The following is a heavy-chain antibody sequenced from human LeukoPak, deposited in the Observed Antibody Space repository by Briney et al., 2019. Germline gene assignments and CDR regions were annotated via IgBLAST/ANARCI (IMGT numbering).Heavy chain of an antibody. Sequence: PGRSLRLSCAASGFTFSSYGMHWVRQAPGKGLEWVAVISFDGSNKYYADSVKGRFTISRDNSKNTLYLQMNSLRAEDTAVYYCAKETHAYYYDSSGYARLFDYWGQGTLVTVSS. V-gene: IGHV3-30*18. CDR3: AKETHAYYYDSSGYARLFDY. CDR2: ISFDGSNK. CDR1: GFTFSSYG. D-gene: IGHD3-22*01. J-gene: IGHJ4*02.